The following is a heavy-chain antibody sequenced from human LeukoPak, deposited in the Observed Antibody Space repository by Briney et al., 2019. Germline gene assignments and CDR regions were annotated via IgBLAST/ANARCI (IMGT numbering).Heavy chain of an antibody. D-gene: IGHD5-12*01. CDR2: IKQDGSEK. CDR1: GFTFSSYW. J-gene: IGHJ4*02. CDR3: ARDSPAVVATPGLFDY. Sequence: GGSLRLSCAASGFTFSSYWMSWVRQAPGKGLEWVANIKQDGSEKYYVDSVKGRFTISRDNAKNSLYLQMNSLRGEDTAVYYCARDSPAVVATPGLFDYWGQGTLVTVSS. V-gene: IGHV3-7*01.